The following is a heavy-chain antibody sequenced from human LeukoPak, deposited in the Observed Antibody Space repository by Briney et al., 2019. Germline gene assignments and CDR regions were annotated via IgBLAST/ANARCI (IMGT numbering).Heavy chain of an antibody. CDR1: GFTFSSYG. CDR2: LNSDGSST. J-gene: IGHJ4*02. Sequence: GGSLRLSCAASGFTFSSYGMHWVRQAPGKGLVWVSRLNSDGSSTSYADSVKGRFTISRDNAETTLHLQMNNLSAEDTAVYYCARASNRNSINFDYWGQGALVTVPS. V-gene: IGHV3-74*01. D-gene: IGHD1-7*01. CDR3: ARASNRNSINFDY.